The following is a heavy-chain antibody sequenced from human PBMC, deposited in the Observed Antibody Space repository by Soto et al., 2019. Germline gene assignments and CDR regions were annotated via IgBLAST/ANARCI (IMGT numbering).Heavy chain of an antibody. CDR1: GFTFSGSA. CDR2: ISYDGSNK. D-gene: IGHD5-18*01. Sequence: VQLVESGGGLVQPGGSLKLSCAASGFTFSGSAIHWVRQAPGKGLEWVAVISYDGSNKYYADSVKGRFTISRDNSKNTLYLQMNSLRAEDTAVYYCAKGGGYSYGYDWGQGTLVTVSS. CDR3: AKGGGYSYGYD. J-gene: IGHJ4*02. V-gene: IGHV3-30*04.